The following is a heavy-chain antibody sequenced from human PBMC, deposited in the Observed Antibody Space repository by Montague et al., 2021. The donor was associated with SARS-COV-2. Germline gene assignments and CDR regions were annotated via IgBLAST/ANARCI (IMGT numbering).Heavy chain of an antibody. D-gene: IGHD1-1*01. V-gene: IGHV6-1*01. Sequence: CAISGDSVSSNSATWNWVRQSPSRGLEWLGRTYYRSKWYNDYAVSVRGRVTINPDTSKNQFSLQLNSVTPEGTAMYYCTSGREGNYNVMDVWGQGTTVTVSS. CDR3: TSGREGNYNVMDV. CDR1: GDSVSSNSAT. CDR2: TYYRSKWYN. J-gene: IGHJ6*02.